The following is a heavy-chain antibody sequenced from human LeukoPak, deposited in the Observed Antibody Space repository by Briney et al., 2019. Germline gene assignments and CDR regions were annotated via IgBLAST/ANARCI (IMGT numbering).Heavy chain of an antibody. J-gene: IGHJ4*02. Sequence: PGGSLRLSCAASGFTFSSYAMSWVRQAPGKGLEWVSTISASGGTTYYADPVKGRFTISRDRSKNTLYLQMNNLRAEDTAVYYCAKDWWDEWGQGTLVTVSS. CDR1: GFTFSSYA. D-gene: IGHD1-26*01. CDR3: AKDWWDE. V-gene: IGHV3-23*01. CDR2: ISASGGTT.